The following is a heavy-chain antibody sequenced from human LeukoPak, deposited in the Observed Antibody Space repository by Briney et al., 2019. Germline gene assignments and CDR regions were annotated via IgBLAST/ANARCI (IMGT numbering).Heavy chain of an antibody. V-gene: IGHV3-23*01. J-gene: IGHJ4*02. CDR3: AREGPGIPSRSTTFDY. CDR1: GFTFSNNA. D-gene: IGHD3-16*02. Sequence: GGSLRLSCAASGFTFSNNAMSWVRQAPGKGLEWVSAISNDGGRTYYADSVKGRFTISRDNSKNTLYLEMNSLRAEDTAVYFCAREGPGIPSRSTTFDYWGQGTLVTVSS. CDR2: ISNDGGRT.